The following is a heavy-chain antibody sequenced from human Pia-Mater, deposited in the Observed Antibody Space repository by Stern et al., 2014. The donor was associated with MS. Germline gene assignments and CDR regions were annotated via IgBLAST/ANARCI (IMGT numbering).Heavy chain of an antibody. J-gene: IGHJ4*02. D-gene: IGHD2-21*02. CDR1: GLTLSSYW. V-gene: IGHV3-7*01. CDR2: IKQDGSEK. Sequence: EVQLVQSGGGLVQPGGSLRLSCAASGLTLSSYWMSWVRQAPGKGLEWVANIKQDGSEKYYVDPVKGRFTISRDNAKNSLFLQMNSLRAEDTAVYYCAADTREMTVFYWGQGTLVTVSS. CDR3: AADTREMTVFY.